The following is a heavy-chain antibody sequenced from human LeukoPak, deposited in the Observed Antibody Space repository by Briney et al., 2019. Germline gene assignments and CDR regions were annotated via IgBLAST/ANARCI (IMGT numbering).Heavy chain of an antibody. CDR2: IYPGDSDT. D-gene: IGHD3-22*01. CDR1: GYSFASYR. CDR3: ARHPPFDSSGYPNWFDP. Sequence: GESLKISCKGSGYSFASYRIGWVRQMPGKGLEWMVIIYPGDSDTRYSPSFQGQVTISADKSINTAYLQWSSLKASDTAMYYFARHPPFDSSGYPNWFDPWGQGTLVTVSP. V-gene: IGHV5-51*01. J-gene: IGHJ5*02.